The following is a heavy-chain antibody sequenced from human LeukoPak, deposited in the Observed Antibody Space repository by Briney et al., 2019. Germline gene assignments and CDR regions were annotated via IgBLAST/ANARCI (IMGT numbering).Heavy chain of an antibody. J-gene: IGHJ4*02. CDR1: GYTFTDYY. Sequence: ASVTVSCKASGYTFTDYYMHWVRQAPGQGLEWMGWINPNSGGTNYAQKFQGRVTMTRDTSISTAYMELSRLRSDDTAVYYCARSDYYDSSGYPDYWGQGTLVTVSS. D-gene: IGHD3-22*01. V-gene: IGHV1-2*02. CDR2: INPNSGGT. CDR3: ARSDYYDSSGYPDY.